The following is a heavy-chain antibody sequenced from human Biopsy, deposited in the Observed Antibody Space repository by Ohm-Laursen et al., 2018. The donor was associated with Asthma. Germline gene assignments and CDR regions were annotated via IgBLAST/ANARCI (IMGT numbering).Heavy chain of an antibody. V-gene: IGHV3-9*01. D-gene: IGHD2-8*01. CDR3: ARGGYCTSPTCPWGRYATDV. CDR1: GFNFDDYG. CDR2: ISWNSVSI. Sequence: SLRLSCTASGFNFDDYGMNWVRQGPGKGLEWVAGISWNSVSIAYADSVRGRFTISRDNAKNSLYLHMNSLRAEDTAVYYCARGGYCTSPTCPWGRYATDVWGQGTTVTVSS. J-gene: IGHJ6*02.